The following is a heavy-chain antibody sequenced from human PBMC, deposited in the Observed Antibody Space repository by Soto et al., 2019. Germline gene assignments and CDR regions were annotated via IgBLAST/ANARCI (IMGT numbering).Heavy chain of an antibody. Sequence: EVQLVESGGGLVKPGGSLRLSCAASGFTFSNAWMNWVRQAPGKGLEWVGRIKSKADGGTTDYAEPVTGRFTISRDDSNNTLFVQMNSLKTDNPAVYYCTTASHCSSTSCPWGQGTLVTVSS. V-gene: IGHV3-15*07. CDR3: TTASHCSSTSCP. CDR2: IKSKADGGTT. CDR1: GFTFSNAW. J-gene: IGHJ5*02. D-gene: IGHD2-2*01.